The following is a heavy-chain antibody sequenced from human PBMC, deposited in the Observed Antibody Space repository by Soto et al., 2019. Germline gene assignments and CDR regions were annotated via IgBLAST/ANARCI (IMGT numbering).Heavy chain of an antibody. CDR2: IYPGDSDT. J-gene: IGHJ3*02. CDR1: GYSFTSYW. CDR3: ARLYDSSGSNDAFDI. V-gene: IGHV5-51*01. Sequence: PGESLKISCKGSGYSFTSYWIGWVRQMPGKGLEWMGIIYPGDSDTRYSPSFQGQVTISADKSISTAYLQWSSLKASDTAMYYCARLYDSSGSNDAFDIWGKGTMVTVSS. D-gene: IGHD6-19*01.